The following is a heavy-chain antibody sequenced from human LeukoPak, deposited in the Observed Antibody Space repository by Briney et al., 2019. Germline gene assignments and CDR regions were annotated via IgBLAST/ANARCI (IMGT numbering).Heavy chain of an antibody. CDR1: GYSFTSYW. V-gene: IGHV5-51*01. J-gene: IGHJ5*02. CDR2: IYPGDSDT. D-gene: IGHD3-10*01. Sequence: GESLEISCKGSGYSFTSYWIGWVRQMPGKGLEWMGMIYPGDSDTRYSPSFQGQVTISADKSISTAYLQWSSLKASDTAMYYCTRHEEYYYGSGSPRGWFYPWGQATLVTVSS. CDR3: TRHEEYYYGSGSPRGWFYP.